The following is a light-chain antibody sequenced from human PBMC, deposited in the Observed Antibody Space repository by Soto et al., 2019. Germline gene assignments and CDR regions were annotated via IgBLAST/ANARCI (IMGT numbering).Light chain of an antibody. CDR1: QTISSW. CDR3: QHYNSYSEA. CDR2: KAS. J-gene: IGKJ1*01. V-gene: IGKV1-5*03. Sequence: DIQMTQSPSTLSGSVGDRVTITCRASQTISSWLAWYLQKPGKAPKLLIYKASTLKSGVPSRFSGSGSGTEFTLTISSLQPDDFVTYYCQHYNSYSEAFGQGTKVDIK.